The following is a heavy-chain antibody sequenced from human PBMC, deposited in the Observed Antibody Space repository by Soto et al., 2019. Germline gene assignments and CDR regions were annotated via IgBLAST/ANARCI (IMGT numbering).Heavy chain of an antibody. D-gene: IGHD6-13*01. J-gene: IGHJ4*02. CDR2: IYHSGTT. V-gene: IGHV4-59*01. CDR3: ARGEPATAALPTY. Sequence: SETLSLTCSVSGDSITNFYWNWIRQPPGKGLEWIGFIYHSGTTNYNPSLRSRVTMSVDTSKNQFSLKITSVTAADTAVYYCARGEPATAALPTYWGQGTLVTVSS. CDR1: GDSITNFY.